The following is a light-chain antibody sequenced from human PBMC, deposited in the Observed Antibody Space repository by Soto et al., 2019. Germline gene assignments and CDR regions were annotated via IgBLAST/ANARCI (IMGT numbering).Light chain of an antibody. Sequence: EIVMTQSPATLSVSPGERATLSCRASQSVSISLAWYQQKPGQAPRLLIYGASYRATGIPARFSGSGSGTECTLTISSLQSEDFAVYYCQQYDNWPRTFGQGTKVEI. V-gene: IGKV3-15*01. CDR3: QQYDNWPRT. CDR2: GAS. CDR1: QSVSIS. J-gene: IGKJ1*01.